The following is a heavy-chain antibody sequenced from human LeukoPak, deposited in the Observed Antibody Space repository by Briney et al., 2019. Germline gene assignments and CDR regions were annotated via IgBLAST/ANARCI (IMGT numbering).Heavy chain of an antibody. Sequence: GGSLRLSCVASKFNFSMSWVRQTAGTGLEWVSAISGSGDSTFYRDSVKGRFTISRDNAKNSLYLQMNSLRAEDTAVYYCARESGITMLRGAHTPWGQGILVTVSS. D-gene: IGHD3-10*01. V-gene: IGHV3-23*02. CDR3: ARESGITMLRGAHTP. J-gene: IGHJ5*02. CDR2: ISGSGDST. CDR1: KFNFS.